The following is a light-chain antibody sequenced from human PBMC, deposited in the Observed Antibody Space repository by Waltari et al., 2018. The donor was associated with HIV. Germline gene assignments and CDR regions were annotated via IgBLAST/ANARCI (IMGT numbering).Light chain of an antibody. CDR3: QQFYDTPLT. J-gene: IGKJ4*01. V-gene: IGKV4-1*01. Sequence: DIEMTQSPDSLAVSLGESATSNCKSSQSVLWSSNNKNYLAWYQQKPGQPPRLLIYWASTRESGVPDRFSGSGSGTDFTLTISSLQTEDVAVYFCQQFYDTPLTFGGGTKVDI. CDR2: WAS. CDR1: QSVLWSSNNKNY.